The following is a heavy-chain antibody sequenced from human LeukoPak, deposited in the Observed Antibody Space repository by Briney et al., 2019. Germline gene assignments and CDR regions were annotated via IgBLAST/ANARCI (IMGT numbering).Heavy chain of an antibody. CDR3: ARASRAHDAFDI. J-gene: IGHJ3*02. CDR1: GFTFSNAW. CDR2: IYSGGST. Sequence: PGGSLRLSCAASGFTFSNAWMSWVRQAPGKGLEWVSVIYSGGSTYYADSVKGRFTISRHNSKTTLYLQMNSLRAEDTAVYYCARASRAHDAFDIWGQGTMVTVSS. V-gene: IGHV3-53*04.